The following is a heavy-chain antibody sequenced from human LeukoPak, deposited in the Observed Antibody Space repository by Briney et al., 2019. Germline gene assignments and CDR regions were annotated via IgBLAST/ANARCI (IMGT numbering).Heavy chain of an antibody. CDR1: GFTFSSYA. CDR3: AKDRVQWLATLFDY. D-gene: IGHD6-19*01. J-gene: IGHJ4*02. V-gene: IGHV3-23*01. Sequence: GGSLRLSCAASGFTFSSYAMTWVRQAPGKELEWVSGISGSGGSTDYADSVKGRFTISRDNSKNTLYLQMNSLRAEDTTVYYCAKDRVQWLATLFDYWGQGTLVTVSS. CDR2: ISGSGGST.